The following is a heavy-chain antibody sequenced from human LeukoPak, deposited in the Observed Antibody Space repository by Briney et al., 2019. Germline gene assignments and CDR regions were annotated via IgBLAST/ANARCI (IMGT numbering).Heavy chain of an antibody. Sequence: ASVKVSCKASGYTFTSYYMHWVRQAPGQGLEWMGIINPSGGSTSYAQKFQGRVTMTRDTSTSTVYMELSSLRSDDTAVYYCARGPRLRYFDWLPEPDYWGQGTLVTVSS. J-gene: IGHJ4*02. CDR1: GYTFTSYY. CDR2: INPSGGST. CDR3: ARGPRLRYFDWLPEPDY. V-gene: IGHV1-46*01. D-gene: IGHD3-9*01.